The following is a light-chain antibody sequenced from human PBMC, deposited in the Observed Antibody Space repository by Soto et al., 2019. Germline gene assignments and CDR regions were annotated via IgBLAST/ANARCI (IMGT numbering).Light chain of an antibody. CDR2: EVS. V-gene: IGLV2-14*01. CDR1: SSDVGGYNY. J-gene: IGLJ1*01. CDR3: SSYTSSSTRV. Sequence: QSALTQPAFVSASPGQSITISCTGTSSDVGGYNYVSWYQHHPGKAPKLMIYEVSNRPSGVSNRFSGSKSGNTASLTISGLQAEDEADYYCSSYTSSSTRVFGPGTKVTVL.